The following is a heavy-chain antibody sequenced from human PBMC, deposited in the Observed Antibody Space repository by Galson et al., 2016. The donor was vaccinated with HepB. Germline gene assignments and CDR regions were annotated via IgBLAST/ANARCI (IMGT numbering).Heavy chain of an antibody. CDR3: VRGRARYADYAFDI. D-gene: IGHD4-17*01. J-gene: IGHJ3*02. V-gene: IGHV4-31*03. Sequence: TLSLTCTVSGGSIRSGGYFWNCVRQHPRKGLEWIGYISYSGSTSYNPSLKRRVTISVDTSKNQFSLKLNSVTAADTAVYYCVRGRARYADYAFDIWGLGTMITVSS. CDR2: ISYSGST. CDR1: GGSIRSGGYF.